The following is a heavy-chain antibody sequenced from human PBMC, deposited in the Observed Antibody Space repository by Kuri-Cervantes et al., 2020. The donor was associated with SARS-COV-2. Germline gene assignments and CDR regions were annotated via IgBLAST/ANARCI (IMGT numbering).Heavy chain of an antibody. CDR1: GFTFSGYT. J-gene: IGHJ4*02. D-gene: IGHD7-27*01. CDR2: ISGSGSYI. CDR3: ARVAGDPYYFDY. Sequence: LSLTCVATGFTFSGYTMNWVRQAPGKALQWVSSISGSGSYIYYADSMKGRFTVSRDSAKNSLYLQMNSLRAEDTAVYYCARVAGDPYYFDYWGQGTLVTVSS. V-gene: IGHV3-21*01.